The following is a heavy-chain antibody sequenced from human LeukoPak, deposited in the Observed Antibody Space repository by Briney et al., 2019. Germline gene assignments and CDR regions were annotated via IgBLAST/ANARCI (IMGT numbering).Heavy chain of an antibody. V-gene: IGHV5-51*01. D-gene: IGHD2-15*01. CDR1: GYSFTSYW. CDR3: ARLDVVVVAATPIYWFDP. J-gene: IGHJ5*02. CDR2: IYPGDSDT. Sequence: GESLKISCKGSGYSFTSYWIGWVRQMPGKGLEWMGIIYPGDSDTRYSPSFQGHVTISADKSISTAYLQWSSLKASDTAMYYCARLDVVVVAATPIYWFDPWGQGTLVTVSS.